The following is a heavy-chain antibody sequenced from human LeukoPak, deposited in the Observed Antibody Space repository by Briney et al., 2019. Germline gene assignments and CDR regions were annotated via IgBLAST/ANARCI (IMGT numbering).Heavy chain of an antibody. V-gene: IGHV3-43D*03. D-gene: IGHD6-19*01. CDR3: AKDIKAVAGTSSHMDV. CDR1: GCTFDDYA. Sequence: PGGSLRLSCAASGCTFDDYAMHWVRQAPGKGLEWVSLISWDGGYTYYADSVKGRFTISRDNSKNSLYLQMNSLRVEDTALYYCAKDIKAVAGTSSHMDVWGKGTTVTVSS. J-gene: IGHJ6*03. CDR2: ISWDGGYT.